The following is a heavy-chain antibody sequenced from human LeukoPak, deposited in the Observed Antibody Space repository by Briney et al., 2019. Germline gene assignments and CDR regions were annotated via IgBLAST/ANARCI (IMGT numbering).Heavy chain of an antibody. J-gene: IGHJ4*02. V-gene: IGHV5-51*01. CDR3: ARSGSYYYDSSGYYGSLDY. CDR1: GYSFTSYW. Sequence: GESLKISCKGSGYSFTSYWIGWVRQMPGKGLEWMGIIYPGDSDTRYSPSFQGQVTISADKSISTAYLQWSSLKASDTAMYYCARSGSYYYDSSGYYGSLDYWGQGTLVTVSS. CDR2: IYPGDSDT. D-gene: IGHD3-22*01.